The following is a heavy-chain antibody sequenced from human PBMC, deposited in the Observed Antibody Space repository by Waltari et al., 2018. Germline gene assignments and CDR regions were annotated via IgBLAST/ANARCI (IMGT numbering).Heavy chain of an antibody. CDR3: ARTNPLTIAAAGTVWFDP. Sequence: QVQLVQSGAEVKKPGASVKVSCKTSGYTFTGYYMYWVRQAPGQGLELMGWINPYRCGTAYAQKFQGRVTRTRDTSISTAYMELSRLRSDDTAVYYCARTNPLTIAAAGTVWFDPWGQGTLVTVSS. J-gene: IGHJ5*02. CDR2: INPYRCGT. CDR1: GYTFTGYY. D-gene: IGHD6-13*01. V-gene: IGHV1-2*02.